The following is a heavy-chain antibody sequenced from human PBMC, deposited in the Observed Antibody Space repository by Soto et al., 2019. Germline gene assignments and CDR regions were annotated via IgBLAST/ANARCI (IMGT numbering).Heavy chain of an antibody. V-gene: IGHV4-30-4*01. J-gene: IGHJ5*02. CDR3: ARGLGYYGSGSYYMS. CDR2: IYYSGST. D-gene: IGHD3-10*01. Sequence: SETLSLTCTVSGGSISSGDYYWSWIRQPPGKGLEWIGNIYYSGSTYYNPSLKSRVTISVETSKNQFSLKLSSVTAADTAVYYCARGLGYYGSGSYYMSWGQGTLVTVSS. CDR1: GGSISSGDYY.